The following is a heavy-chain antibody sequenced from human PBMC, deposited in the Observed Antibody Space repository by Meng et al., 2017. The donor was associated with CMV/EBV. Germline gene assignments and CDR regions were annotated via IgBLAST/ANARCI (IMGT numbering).Heavy chain of an antibody. CDR1: GGSFSGYY. V-gene: IGHV4-34*01. CDR3: ARGSRRLPRFNWFDP. CDR2: INHSGST. Sequence: QVQVPQWGAVLLKPSETLSLTCAVYGGSFSGYYWSWIRQPPGKGLEWIGEINHSGSTNYNPSLKSRVTISVDTSKNQFSLKLSSVTAADTAVYYCARGSRRLPRFNWFDPWGQGTLVTVSS. J-gene: IGHJ5*02. D-gene: IGHD3-3*01.